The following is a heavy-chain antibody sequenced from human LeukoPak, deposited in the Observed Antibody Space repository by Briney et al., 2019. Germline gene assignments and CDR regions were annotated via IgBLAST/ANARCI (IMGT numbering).Heavy chain of an antibody. D-gene: IGHD3-10*01. CDR1: GFTFSNHW. J-gene: IGHJ4*02. V-gene: IGHV3-7*01. Sequence: GRSLTLSCAASGFTFSNHWMSWVRQAPGKGLEWVADIKKDGSEKNEVDSVKGRFTISRDNAKNSLYLQMSSLRAEDTAVYYCARGPSYGSRCDYLDYWGQGTLVTVSS. CDR3: ARGPSYGSRCDYLDY. CDR2: IKKDGSEK.